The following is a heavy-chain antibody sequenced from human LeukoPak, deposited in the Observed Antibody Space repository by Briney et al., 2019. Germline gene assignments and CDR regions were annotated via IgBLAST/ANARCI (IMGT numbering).Heavy chain of an antibody. CDR2: IYYSGST. J-gene: IGHJ3*02. Sequence: SETLSLTCSVSGDSISSYYWSWIRQPPGKGLEWIGYIYYSGSTNYNPSLKSRVTISVDTSKNQFSLKLSSVTAADTAVYYCAMRDYGGNSDGFDIWGQGTMVTVSS. D-gene: IGHD4-23*01. CDR3: AMRDYGGNSDGFDI. CDR1: GDSISSYY. V-gene: IGHV4-59*01.